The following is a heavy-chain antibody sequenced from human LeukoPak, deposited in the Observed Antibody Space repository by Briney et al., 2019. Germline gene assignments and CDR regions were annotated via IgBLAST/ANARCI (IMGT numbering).Heavy chain of an antibody. J-gene: IGHJ4*02. CDR2: ISGSGGST. V-gene: IGHV3-23*01. CDR3: AKRSGSYYDSSGYFMYYFDY. Sequence: PGGSLRLSCVASGFTFSSYAMSWVRQAPGKGLEWVSAISGSGGSTYYADSVKSRFTISRDNSKNTLYLQMNSLRAEDTAVYYCAKRSGSYYDSSGYFMYYFDYWGQGTLVTVSS. D-gene: IGHD3-22*01. CDR1: GFTFSSYA.